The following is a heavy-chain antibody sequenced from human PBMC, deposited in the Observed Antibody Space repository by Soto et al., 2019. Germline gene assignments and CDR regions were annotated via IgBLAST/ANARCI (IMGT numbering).Heavy chain of an antibody. Sequence: QLQLQESGSGLVKPSQTLSLTCAVSGGSISSGGYSWSWIRQPPGKGLEWIGYIYHSGSTYYNPSLQSRVTISVDRSKNQFSLKLSSVTAADTAVYYCARSHPSGYDENWYFDLWGRGTLVTVSS. D-gene: IGHD5-12*01. CDR2: IYHSGST. CDR3: ARSHPSGYDENWYFDL. V-gene: IGHV4-30-2*01. J-gene: IGHJ2*01. CDR1: GGSISSGGYS.